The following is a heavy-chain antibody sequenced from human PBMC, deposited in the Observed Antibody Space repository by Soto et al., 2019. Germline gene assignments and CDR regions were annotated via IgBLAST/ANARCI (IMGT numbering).Heavy chain of an antibody. CDR3: ATAPGFLTGYPEVYY. V-gene: IGHV1-24*01. Sequence: ASVKVSCKVSGYTLTELSMHWVRQAPGKGLEWMGGFDPEDGETIYAQKFQGRVTMTEDTSTDTAYMELSSLRSEDTAVYYCATAPGFLTGYPEVYYWGQGTLVTVSS. D-gene: IGHD3-9*01. CDR1: GYTLTELS. CDR2: FDPEDGET. J-gene: IGHJ4*02.